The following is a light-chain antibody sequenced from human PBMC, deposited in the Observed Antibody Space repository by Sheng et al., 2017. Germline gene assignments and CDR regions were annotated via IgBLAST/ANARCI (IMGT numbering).Light chain of an antibody. J-gene: IGKJ4*01. V-gene: IGKV3D-15*01. CDR1: QTIDTD. CDR2: LAS. Sequence: IVMTQSPATLSVSPGERATLSCRASQTIDTDLAWYQQRPGQAPNLLIYLASTRATGIPDRFSGSGSGTDFTLTISSLEPEDFATYYCQNYNSAPFTFGGGTKVEVK. CDR3: QNYNSAPFT.